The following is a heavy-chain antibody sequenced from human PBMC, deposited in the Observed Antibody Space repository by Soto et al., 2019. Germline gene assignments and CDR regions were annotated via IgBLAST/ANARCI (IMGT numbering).Heavy chain of an antibody. J-gene: IGHJ5*02. CDR1: GFSLSTSGVG. Sequence: QITLKESGPTLVIPTQTLTLTCTFSGFSLSTSGVGLGWIRQPPGKALEWLALIYWDDDKRYSPSLKSRLTITTDTSKNQVVLTMTNMDPVDTATYYCATHGSGTYYNPLYNWFDPWGQGTLVTVSS. CDR3: ATHGSGTYYNPLYNWFDP. CDR2: IYWDDDK. D-gene: IGHD3-10*01. V-gene: IGHV2-5*02.